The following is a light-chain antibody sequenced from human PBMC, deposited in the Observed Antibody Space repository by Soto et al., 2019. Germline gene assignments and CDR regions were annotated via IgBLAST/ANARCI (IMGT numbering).Light chain of an antibody. V-gene: IGKV1-27*01. CDR1: QGINNF. CDR2: AAS. Sequence: DIQMTQSPSSLSASVSDRVTITCRASQGINNFLAWYQQKPGKAPKLLIYAASTLQSGVPSRFSGSGSGTDFTLTISSLQPEDVAVYYCQEYTGAPHTFGPGTQVDIK. CDR3: QEYTGAPHT. J-gene: IGKJ3*01.